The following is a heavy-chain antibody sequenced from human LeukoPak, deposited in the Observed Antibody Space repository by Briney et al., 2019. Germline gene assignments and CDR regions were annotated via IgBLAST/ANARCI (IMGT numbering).Heavy chain of an antibody. CDR2: IYYSGST. V-gene: IGHV4-39*07. CDR1: GGSISSSSYY. CDR3: ARVSLGSTIDY. Sequence: SETLSLTCTVSGGSISSSSYYWGWIRQPPGKGLEWIGSIYYSGSTYYNPSLKSRVTISVDTSKNQFSLKLSSVTAADTAVYYCARVSLGSTIDYWGQGTLVTVSS. J-gene: IGHJ4*02. D-gene: IGHD1-26*01.